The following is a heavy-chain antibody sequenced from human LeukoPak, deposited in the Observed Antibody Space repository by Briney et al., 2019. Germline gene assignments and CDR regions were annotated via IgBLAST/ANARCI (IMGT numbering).Heavy chain of an antibody. CDR1: GYTFTGYY. Sequence: GASVTVSCKASGYTFTGYYMHWVRQAPGQGLEWMGWINPNSGGTNYAQKFQGRVTMTRDTSISTAYMELSRLRSDDTAVYYCARRRKSIAVSQPPNWFDPWGQGTLVTVSS. CDR3: ARRRKSIAVSQPPNWFDP. CDR2: INPNSGGT. V-gene: IGHV1-2*02. D-gene: IGHD6-6*01. J-gene: IGHJ5*02.